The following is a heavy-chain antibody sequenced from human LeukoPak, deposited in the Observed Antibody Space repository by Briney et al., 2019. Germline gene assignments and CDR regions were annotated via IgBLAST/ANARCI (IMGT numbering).Heavy chain of an antibody. CDR3: ARAGGRSWFDP. Sequence: ASVKVSCKASGYSFNDKYLHWVRQAPGQGLEWMGSINPNSGGTNYAQKFQGRVTMTTDTSMSTAYMELSRLTSDDTAVYYCARAGGRSWFDPWGQGTLVTVSP. V-gene: IGHV1-2*02. CDR1: GYSFNDKY. J-gene: IGHJ5*02. CDR2: INPNSGGT.